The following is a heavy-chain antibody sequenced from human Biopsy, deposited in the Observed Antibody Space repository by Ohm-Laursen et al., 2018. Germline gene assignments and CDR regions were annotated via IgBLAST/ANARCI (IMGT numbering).Heavy chain of an antibody. D-gene: IGHD2-8*01. CDR1: SYTFTDYN. J-gene: IGHJ4*02. Sequence: SVKVSCKASSYTFTDYNIHWMRQAPGQGLEWLGYINCKTGATNYAQKFQGTVTMTRDTSISTAYLALGSLRSADTAIYYCARDPLNGHKHFDYWGQGSLVTVSS. CDR3: ARDPLNGHKHFDY. V-gene: IGHV1-2*02. CDR2: INCKTGAT.